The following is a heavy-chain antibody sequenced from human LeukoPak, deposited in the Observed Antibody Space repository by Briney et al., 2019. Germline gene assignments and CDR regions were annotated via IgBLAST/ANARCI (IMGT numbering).Heavy chain of an antibody. CDR2: ISGDGGST. Sequence: GGSLRPSCAASGFTFDDYAMHWVRQAPGKGLEWVSLISGDGGSTYYADSVKGRFTISRDNSKNSLYLQMNSLRTEDTALYYCAKDIGSGSYAEYFQHWGQGTLVTVSS. D-gene: IGHD1-26*01. CDR3: AKDIGSGSYAEYFQH. V-gene: IGHV3-43*02. J-gene: IGHJ1*01. CDR1: GFTFDDYA.